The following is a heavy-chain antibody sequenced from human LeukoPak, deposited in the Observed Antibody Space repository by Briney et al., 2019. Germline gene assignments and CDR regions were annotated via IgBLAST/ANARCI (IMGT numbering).Heavy chain of an antibody. D-gene: IGHD6-19*01. CDR2: ISSTSYV. J-gene: IGHJ4*02. V-gene: IGHV3-69-1*01. CDR1: GFTFSAYA. Sequence: GGSLRLSCAASGFTFSAYAMSWVRQALGKGLEWVSSISSTSYVFSADSLKGRFAISRDNAKNSLYLQMNSLRAEDTALYYCARTSWSSGYFDYWGQGTLVPAPS. CDR3: ARTSWSSGYFDY.